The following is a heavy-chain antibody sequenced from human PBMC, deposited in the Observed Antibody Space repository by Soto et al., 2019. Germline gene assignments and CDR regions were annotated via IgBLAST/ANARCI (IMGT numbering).Heavy chain of an antibody. CDR2: TIPIIGTT. V-gene: IGHV1-69*01. D-gene: IGHD6-19*01. J-gene: IGHJ4*02. CDR1: GDTLSHYA. Sequence: QVQLLQSGAEVKKPGCSVKVSCKASGDTLSHYAISWVRQVPGQGREWMGGTIPIIGTTDYAHKCQGRVTITAGESTTRAHRELNSLRSEDTAVYDCAEGYSSDTGDHWGQGTLVTVSS. CDR3: AEGYSSDTGDH.